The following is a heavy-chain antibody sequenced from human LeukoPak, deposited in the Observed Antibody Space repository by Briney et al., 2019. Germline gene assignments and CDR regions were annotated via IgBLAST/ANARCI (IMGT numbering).Heavy chain of an antibody. CDR2: IRSKAYGGTT. Sequence: GGSLRLSCTASGFTFGDYAMSWVRQAPGKGLEWVGFIRSKAYGGTTEYAASVKGRFTISRDDSKSIAYLQMNSLKTEDTAVYYCTRDPGYYDSSGYWRDWGQGTLVTVSS. CDR1: GFTFGDYA. V-gene: IGHV3-49*04. D-gene: IGHD3-22*01. CDR3: TRDPGYYDSSGYWRD. J-gene: IGHJ4*02.